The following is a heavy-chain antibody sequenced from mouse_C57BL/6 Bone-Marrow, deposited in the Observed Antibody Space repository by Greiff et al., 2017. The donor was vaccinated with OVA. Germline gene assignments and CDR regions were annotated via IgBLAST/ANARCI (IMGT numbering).Heavy chain of an antibody. CDR2: ISYSGST. J-gene: IGHJ1*03. CDR1: GYSITSGYD. CDR3: ARDYFRWYFDV. V-gene: IGHV3-1*01. D-gene: IGHD2-1*01. Sequence: EVQLQESGPGMVKPSQSLSLTCTVTGYSITSGYDWHWIRHFPGNKLEWMGYISYSGSTNYNPSLKSRISITHDTSKNHFFLKLNSVTTEDTATYYCARDYFRWYFDVWGTGTTVTVSS.